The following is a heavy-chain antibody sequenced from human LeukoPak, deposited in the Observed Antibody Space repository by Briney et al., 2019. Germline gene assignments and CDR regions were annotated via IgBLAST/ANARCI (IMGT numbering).Heavy chain of an antibody. CDR2: MNPNSGNT. Sequence: ASVKVSCKASGYTFTSYDINWVRQATGQGLEWMGWMNPNSGNTGYAQKFQGRVTITRNTSISTAYMELSSLRAEDTAVYYCAKGGSDHYYYYMDVWGKGTTVTVSS. J-gene: IGHJ6*03. D-gene: IGHD3-10*01. CDR1: GYTFTSYD. CDR3: AKGGSDHYYYYMDV. V-gene: IGHV1-8*03.